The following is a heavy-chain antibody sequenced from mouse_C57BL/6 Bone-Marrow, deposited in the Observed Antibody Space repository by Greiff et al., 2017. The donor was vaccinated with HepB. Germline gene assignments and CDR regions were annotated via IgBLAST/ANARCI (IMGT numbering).Heavy chain of an antibody. J-gene: IGHJ1*03. V-gene: IGHV10-1*01. CDR1: GFSFNTYA. CDR3: VRPKKRGRGDWYFDV. Sequence: EVMLVESGGGLVQPKGSLKLSCAASGFSFNTYAMNWVRQAPGKGLEWVARIRSKSNNYATYYADSVKDRFTISRDDSESMLYLQMNNLKTEDTAMYYCVRPKKRGRGDWYFDVWGTGTTVTVSS. D-gene: IGHD4-1*01. CDR2: IRSKSNNYAT.